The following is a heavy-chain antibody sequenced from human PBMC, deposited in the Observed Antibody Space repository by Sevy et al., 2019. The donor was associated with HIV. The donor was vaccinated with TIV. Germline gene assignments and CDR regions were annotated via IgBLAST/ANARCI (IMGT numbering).Heavy chain of an antibody. Sequence: GGSLRLSCAASGFTVSRNFMSWIRQAPGKGLEWVSIIYSDGTTFYADSVKGRFTISRGNSRNTLYLQMNTLRAEDTAVYYCVGADRPNQGDFWGQGTLVTVSS. CDR1: GFTVSRNF. CDR2: IYSDGTT. J-gene: IGHJ4*02. D-gene: IGHD6-6*01. CDR3: VGADRPNQGDF. V-gene: IGHV3-53*01.